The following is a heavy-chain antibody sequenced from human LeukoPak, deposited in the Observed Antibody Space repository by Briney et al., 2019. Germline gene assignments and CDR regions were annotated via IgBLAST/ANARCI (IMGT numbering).Heavy chain of an antibody. Sequence: PGGSLRLSCAASGFTFSSYWMSWVRQAPGKGLEWVANIKQDGSEKYYVDSVKVLFTISRDNARHSLYLQMNSLRAEDTAVYYCARGTIAVAGTDYWGQGTLVTVSS. D-gene: IGHD6-19*01. CDR3: ARGTIAVAGTDY. V-gene: IGHV3-7*01. CDR1: GFTFSSYW. J-gene: IGHJ4*02. CDR2: IKQDGSEK.